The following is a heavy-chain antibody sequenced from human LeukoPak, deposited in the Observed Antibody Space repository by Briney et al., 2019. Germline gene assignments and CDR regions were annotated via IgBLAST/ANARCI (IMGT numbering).Heavy chain of an antibody. D-gene: IGHD3-9*01. CDR1: GFTFSSYS. CDR3: ARDYYDILTGPGYAFDI. V-gene: IGHV3-48*02. Sequence: GGSLRLSCAASGFTFSSYSMNWVRQAPGKGLEWVSYISSSSSTIYYADSVKGRFTISRDNAKNSLYLQMNSLRDEDTAVYYCARDYYDILTGPGYAFDIWGQGTMVTVSS. CDR2: ISSSSSTI. J-gene: IGHJ3*02.